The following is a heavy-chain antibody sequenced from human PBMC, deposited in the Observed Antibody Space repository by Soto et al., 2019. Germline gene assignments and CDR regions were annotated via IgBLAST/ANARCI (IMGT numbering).Heavy chain of an antibody. D-gene: IGHD3-3*01. CDR1: GGSISSSSYY. V-gene: IGHV4-39*01. J-gene: IGHJ4*02. CDR3: ARQLTKDDFWSGYYPQGSGSPDFDY. CDR2: IYYSGST. Sequence: SETLSLTCTVSGGSISSSSYYWGWIRQPPGKGLERIGSIYYSGSTYYNPSLKSRVTISVDTSKNQFSLKLSSVTAADTAVYYCARQLTKDDFWSGYYPQGSGSPDFDYWGQGTLVTVSS.